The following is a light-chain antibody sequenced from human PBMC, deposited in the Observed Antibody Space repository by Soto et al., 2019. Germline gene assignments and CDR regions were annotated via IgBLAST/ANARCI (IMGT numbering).Light chain of an antibody. J-gene: IGLJ7*01. Sequence: QSVLTQPPSASGTPGQTVTISCSGSSSNIGSNHVYWYQQFPGTAPKRLIYRNDQRPSGVPDRFSGSKSGTSACLAISGLRSEDEADYDCAAWDASLSGVVFGGGTQLTVL. CDR1: SSNIGSNH. CDR2: RND. V-gene: IGLV1-47*01. CDR3: AAWDASLSGVV.